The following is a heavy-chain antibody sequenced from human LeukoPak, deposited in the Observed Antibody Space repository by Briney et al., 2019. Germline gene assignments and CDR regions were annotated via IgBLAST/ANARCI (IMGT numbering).Heavy chain of an antibody. CDR1: GGTFSSYA. Sequence: SVKVSCKASGGTFSSYAISWVRQAPGQGLEWMGGIIPIFGTANYAQKFQGRVTITADESTSTAYMELSSLRSEDTAVYYCARSNRAITMVRGVLYYYYMDVWGKGTTVTISS. J-gene: IGHJ6*03. D-gene: IGHD3-10*01. CDR2: IIPIFGTA. CDR3: ARSNRAITMVRGVLYYYYMDV. V-gene: IGHV1-69*13.